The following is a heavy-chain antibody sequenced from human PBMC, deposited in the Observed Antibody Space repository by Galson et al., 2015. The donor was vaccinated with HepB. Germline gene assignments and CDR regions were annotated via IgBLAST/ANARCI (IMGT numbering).Heavy chain of an antibody. J-gene: IGHJ5*02. D-gene: IGHD2-2*02. Sequence: SLRLSCAASGFTFSTYHMNWVRQAPGKGLEWVSYISSSSSYTNYADSVKGRFTISRDNAKNSLYLQMNSLRAEDTAVYYCARAIVPAAIHWFDPWGQGTLVTVSS. CDR3: ARAIVPAAIHWFDP. CDR1: GFTFSTYH. V-gene: IGHV3-11*05. CDR2: ISSSSSYT.